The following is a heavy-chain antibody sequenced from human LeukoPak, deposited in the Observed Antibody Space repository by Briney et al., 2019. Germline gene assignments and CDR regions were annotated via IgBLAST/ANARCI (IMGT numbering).Heavy chain of an antibody. D-gene: IGHD3-9*01. J-gene: IGHJ3*02. CDR1: GGTFSSYA. CDR2: IIPIFGTA. CDR3: ASVFSPFQWVAFDI. V-gene: IGHV1-69*01. Sequence: GASVKVSCKASGGTFSSYAISWVRQAPGQGLEWMGGIIPIFGTANYAQKFQGRVTITADESASTAYLELSSLRSADTAVYYCASVFSPFQWVAFDIWGQGTMVTVSS.